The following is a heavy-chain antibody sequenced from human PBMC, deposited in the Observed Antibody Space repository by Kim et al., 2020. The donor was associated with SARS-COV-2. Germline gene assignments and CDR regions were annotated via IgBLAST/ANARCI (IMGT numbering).Heavy chain of an antibody. CDR3: ARDLTLDSSGYYAPHFDY. Sequence: GGSLRLSCAASGFTVSSNYMSWVRQAPGKGLEWVSVIYSGGSTYYADSVKGRFTISRDNSKNTLYLQMNSLRAEDTAVYYCARDLTLDSSGYYAPHFDYWGQGTLVTVSS. J-gene: IGHJ4*02. V-gene: IGHV3-53*01. CDR2: IYSGGST. CDR1: GFTVSSNY. D-gene: IGHD3-22*01.